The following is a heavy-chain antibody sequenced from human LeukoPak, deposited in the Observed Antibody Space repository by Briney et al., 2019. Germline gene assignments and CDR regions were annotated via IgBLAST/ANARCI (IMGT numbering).Heavy chain of an antibody. V-gene: IGHV4-59*01. D-gene: IGHD2-15*01. CDR3: ARRVVAANYYYYYMDV. CDR1: GGSISSNY. Sequence: TSETLSLTCTVSGGSISSNYWSWIRQPPGKGLEWIGYIYYSGSTNYNPSLKSRVTISVDTSKNQFSLKLSSVTAADTAVYYCARRVVAANYYYYYMDVWGKGTTVTVSS. CDR2: IYYSGST. J-gene: IGHJ6*03.